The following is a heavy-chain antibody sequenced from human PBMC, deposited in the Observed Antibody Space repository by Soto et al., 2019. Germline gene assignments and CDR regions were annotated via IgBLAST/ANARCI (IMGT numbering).Heavy chain of an antibody. CDR3: ARVRYCFDY. V-gene: IGHV3-7*01. CDR2: IKQDGSEK. Sequence: XESLLLSCAASGFTFSSYWMSWVRQAPGKGLEWVANIKQDGSEKYYVDSVKGRFTISRDNAKNSLYLQMNSLRAEDTAVYYCARVRYCFDYWGQGTLVTVSS. J-gene: IGHJ4*02. CDR1: GFTFSSYW.